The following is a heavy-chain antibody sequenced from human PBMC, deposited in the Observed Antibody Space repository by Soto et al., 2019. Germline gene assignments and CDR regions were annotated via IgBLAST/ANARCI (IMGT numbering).Heavy chain of an antibody. Sequence: EVRLVESGGGLIQPGGSLRLSCEVSGFSVSSNYMSWVRQAPGKGLEWVSVVSDVERANFADSVKGRFTVSRDISKRTVFLQMTSLRAEDTAVYYCARPHSAAFAWAAESWGQGTLVIVSS. CDR2: VSDVERA. D-gene: IGHD1-26*01. CDR3: ARPHSAAFAWAAES. J-gene: IGHJ5*02. CDR1: GFSVSSNY. V-gene: IGHV3-53*01.